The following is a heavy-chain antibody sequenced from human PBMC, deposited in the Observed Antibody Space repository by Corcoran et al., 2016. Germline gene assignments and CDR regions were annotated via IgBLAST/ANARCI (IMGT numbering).Heavy chain of an antibody. CDR2: INPNSGGT. D-gene: IGHD3-22*01. V-gene: IGHV1-2*02. CDR3: ATDFGDSSGYYED. J-gene: IGHJ4*02. Sequence: QVQLVQSGAEVKKPGASVKVSCKASGYTFTGYYMHWVRQAPGQGLEWMGWINPNSGGTIYAQKFQGRVTMTEDTSTDTAYMELSSLRSEDTAVYYCATDFGDSSGYYEDWGQGTLVTVSS. CDR1: GYTFTGYY.